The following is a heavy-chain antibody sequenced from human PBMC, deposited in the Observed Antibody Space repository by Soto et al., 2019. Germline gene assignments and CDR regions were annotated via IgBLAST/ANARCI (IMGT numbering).Heavy chain of an antibody. CDR3: ARIAAAPANYDYIWGSYHAYYFDY. V-gene: IGHV4-4*02. J-gene: IGHJ4*02. CDR2: IYHSGST. D-gene: IGHD3-16*02. Sequence: SETLSLTCAVSSGSISSSNWWSWVRQPPGKGLEWIGEIYHSGSTNYNPSLKSRVTISVDKSKNQFSLKLSSVTAADTAVYYCARIAAAPANYDYIWGSYHAYYFDYWGQGTLVTVS. CDR1: SGSISSSNW.